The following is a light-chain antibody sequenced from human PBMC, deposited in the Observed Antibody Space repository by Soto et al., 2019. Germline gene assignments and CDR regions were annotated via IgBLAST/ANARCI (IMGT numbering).Light chain of an antibody. CDR1: QSVSSNY. Sequence: EFVLTQSPGALSLSPGERATLSCRASQSVSSNYLAWYQQKPGQAPRLLIYGASTRATGIADRFSGSGSGTDFTLTISRLEPEDFAVYYCHQYGSSPQTFGQGPKV. CDR3: HQYGSSPQT. J-gene: IGKJ1*01. V-gene: IGKV3-20*01. CDR2: GAS.